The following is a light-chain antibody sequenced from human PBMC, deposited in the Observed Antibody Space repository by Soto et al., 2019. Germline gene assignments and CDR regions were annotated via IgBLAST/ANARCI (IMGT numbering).Light chain of an antibody. V-gene: IGKV3-15*01. CDR3: QQYNDWPPKPYT. J-gene: IGKJ2*01. Sequence: EIVMTQSPATLSVSPGERATLSCRASQSVSSNLAWYQQKPGQAPTLLIYGASTRATGIPARFSGSGSGTEFTLTISSLQSEDFAVYYCQQYNDWPPKPYTFGQGTKLEIK. CDR2: GAS. CDR1: QSVSSN.